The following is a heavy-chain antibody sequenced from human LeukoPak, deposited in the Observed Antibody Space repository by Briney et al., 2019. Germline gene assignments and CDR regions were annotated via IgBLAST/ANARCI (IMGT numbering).Heavy chain of an antibody. CDR1: GFTFDNYA. CDR3: ARGGGYCTGPSCYTFDY. CDR2: VSHDGSNK. J-gene: IGHJ4*02. V-gene: IGHV3-30-3*01. D-gene: IGHD2-2*02. Sequence: GGSLRLSCVASGFTFDNYAMHWVRQAPGKGLEWVVLVSHDGSNKYYADSVKGRFTISRDNSKNTLYLQMNSLRAEDTTVFYCARGGGYCTGPSCYTFDYWGQGTLVTVSS.